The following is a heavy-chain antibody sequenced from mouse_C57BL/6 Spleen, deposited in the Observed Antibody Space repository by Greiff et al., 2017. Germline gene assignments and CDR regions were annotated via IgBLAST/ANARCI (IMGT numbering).Heavy chain of an antibody. CDR2: ISSGGSYT. V-gene: IGHV5-6*02. CDR1: GFTFSSYG. J-gene: IGHJ4*01. CDR3: ARQGDSNHEEYYYAMDY. Sequence: EVMLVESGGDLVKPGGSLKLSCAASGFTFSSYGMSWVRQTPDKRLEWVATISSGGSYTYYPDSVKGRFTISRDNAKNTLYLQMGSLKSEDTAMYYCARQGDSNHEEYYYAMDYWGQGTSVTVSS. D-gene: IGHD2-5*01.